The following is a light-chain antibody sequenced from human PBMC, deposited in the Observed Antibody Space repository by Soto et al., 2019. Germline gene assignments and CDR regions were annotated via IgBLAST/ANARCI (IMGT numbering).Light chain of an antibody. Sequence: DIQLTQSPSFLSASVGDRVTITCRASQGVNHYVAWYQQKPGKAHKCLIYGASALQSGVPSRFSGSGSWAECTLSISSLQPEDFATYYCQHVNSYPLTFGGGTRVEI. CDR3: QHVNSYPLT. CDR2: GAS. CDR1: QGVNHY. J-gene: IGKJ4*01. V-gene: IGKV1-9*01.